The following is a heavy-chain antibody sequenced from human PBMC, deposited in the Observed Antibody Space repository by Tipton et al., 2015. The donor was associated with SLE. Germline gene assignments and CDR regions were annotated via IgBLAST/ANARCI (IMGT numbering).Heavy chain of an antibody. D-gene: IGHD6-13*01. CDR1: GFTFTYYA. Sequence: SLRLSYEASGFTFTYYAMSWVRQAPGKGLEWVSAISGSGGSTYYADSVKGRFTISRDNSKNTLYLQMNSLRAEDTAVYYCAKADSFIAAAGFDYWGQGTLVTVSS. J-gene: IGHJ4*02. CDR3: AKADSFIAAAGFDY. CDR2: ISGSGGST. V-gene: IGHV3-23*01.